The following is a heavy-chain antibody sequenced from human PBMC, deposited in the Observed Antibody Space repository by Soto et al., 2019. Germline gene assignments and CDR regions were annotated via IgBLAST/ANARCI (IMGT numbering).Heavy chain of an antibody. D-gene: IGHD3-10*01. Sequence: GGSLILSCAASGFTFSSDWMHWVRQAPGKGLVWVSRINTDGSDTSYADSVKGRFTISRDNAKNTLYLQMNSLRAEDTAVYYCKRDRRGPQHYLASWGQGNMVPVSS. CDR1: GFTFSSDW. V-gene: IGHV3-74*01. CDR2: INTDGSDT. CDR3: KRDRRGPQHYLAS. J-gene: IGHJ4*02.